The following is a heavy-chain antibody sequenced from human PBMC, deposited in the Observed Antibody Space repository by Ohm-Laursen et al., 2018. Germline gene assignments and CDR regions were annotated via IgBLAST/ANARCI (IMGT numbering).Heavy chain of an antibody. CDR1: GFTFSSYS. J-gene: IGHJ4*02. CDR3: TTSHKRPPPY. Sequence: GSLRLSCAASGFTFSSYSMNWVRQAPGKGLEWVGRIKSKTDDGTTDYAAPVKGRFTISRDDSKNTLYLQMNSLKTEDTAVYYCTTSHKRPPPYWGQGTLVTVSS. CDR2: IKSKTDDGTT. V-gene: IGHV3-15*01.